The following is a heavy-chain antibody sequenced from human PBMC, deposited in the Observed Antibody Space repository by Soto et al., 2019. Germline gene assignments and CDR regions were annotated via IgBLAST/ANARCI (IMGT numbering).Heavy chain of an antibody. J-gene: IGHJ4*02. D-gene: IGHD3-10*01. Sequence: GGSLRLSCAASGFTFSSYSMNWVRQAPGKGLEWVSSISSSSSYIYYADSVKGRFTISRDNAKNSLYLQMNSLRAEDTAVYYCARDAPPPYDYYGSGSYYNVSGYWGQGTLVTVSS. CDR3: ARDAPPPYDYYGSGSYYNVSGY. CDR1: GFTFSSYS. V-gene: IGHV3-21*01. CDR2: ISSSSSYI.